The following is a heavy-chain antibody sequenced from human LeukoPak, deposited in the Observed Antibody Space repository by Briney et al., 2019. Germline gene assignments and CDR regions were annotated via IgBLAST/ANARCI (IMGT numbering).Heavy chain of an antibody. CDR2: IYPGDSDT. CDR3: ARIHYYGSGSYPYFDY. CDR1: GYSFTSYW. D-gene: IGHD3-10*01. J-gene: IGHJ4*02. V-gene: IGHV5-51*01. Sequence: GESLKISCKGSGYSFTSYWIGWVRQMPGKGLEWMGTIYPGDSDTRYSPSFQGQVTISADKSISTAYLQWSSLKASDTAMYYCARIHYYGSGSYPYFDYWGQGTLVTVSS.